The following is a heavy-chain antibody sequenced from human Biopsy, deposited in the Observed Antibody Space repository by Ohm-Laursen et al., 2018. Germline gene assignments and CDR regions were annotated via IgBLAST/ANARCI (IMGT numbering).Heavy chain of an antibody. CDR3: ARGQDYGGNKAFDI. Sequence: SDTLSLTCTVSSGSMIHYYWNWIRQSPGKGLEWIAYIYSSGITNYNPSLKSRLTISIDTSKNQFSLKLNSMTTADTAVYYCARGQDYGGNKAFDIRGQGTKVTVSP. J-gene: IGHJ3*02. D-gene: IGHD4-23*01. CDR2: IYSSGIT. V-gene: IGHV4-59*07. CDR1: SGSMIHYY.